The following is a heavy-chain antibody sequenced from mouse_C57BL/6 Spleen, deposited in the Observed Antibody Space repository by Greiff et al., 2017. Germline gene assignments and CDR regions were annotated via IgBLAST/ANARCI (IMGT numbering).Heavy chain of an antibody. J-gene: IGHJ2*01. Sequence: QVQLQQPGAELVKPGASVKMSCKASGYTFTSYWITWVKQRPGQGLEWIGDIYPGSGSTNYNEKFKSKATLTVDTSSSTAYMQLSSLTSEDSAVYYCARGSHYSGSSYPYYFDYWGQGTTLTVSS. CDR1: GYTFTSYW. D-gene: IGHD1-1*01. V-gene: IGHV1-55*01. CDR3: ARGSHYSGSSYPYYFDY. CDR2: IYPGSGST.